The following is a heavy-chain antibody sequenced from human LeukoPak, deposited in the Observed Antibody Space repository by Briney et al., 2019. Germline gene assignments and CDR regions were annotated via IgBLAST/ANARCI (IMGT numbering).Heavy chain of an antibody. D-gene: IGHD2-21*02. J-gene: IGHJ4*02. CDR1: GFTFSSYG. CDR3: ARGHIVVLTAPDY. Sequence: GGSLRLSCAASGFTFSSYGMHWVRQAPGKGLEWVAFIRYDGSNKYYADSVKGRFTISRDNAKNTLYLQMNSLRAEDTAVYYCARGHIVVLTAPDYWGQGTLVTVSS. V-gene: IGHV3-30*02. CDR2: IRYDGSNK.